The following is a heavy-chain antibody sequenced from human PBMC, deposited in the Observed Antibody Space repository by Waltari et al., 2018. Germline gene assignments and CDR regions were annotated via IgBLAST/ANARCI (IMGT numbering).Heavy chain of an antibody. CDR1: GFTFFTPA. J-gene: IGHJ5*02. CDR2: ISVSGDT. CDR3: AKPFYNWDDPLES. Sequence: EVQLLESGGDLVQPGGSLRLSCGASGFTFFTPAVSWVRQAPGKGLEWVSSISVSGDTYYADSVKGRFTISRDNSDKTVYLQINRLRADDTAVYYCAKPFYNWDDPLESWGQGTLVTVSS. D-gene: IGHD1-20*01. V-gene: IGHV3-23*01.